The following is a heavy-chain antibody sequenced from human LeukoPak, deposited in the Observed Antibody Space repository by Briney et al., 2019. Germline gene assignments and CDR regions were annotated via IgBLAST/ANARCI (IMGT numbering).Heavy chain of an antibody. D-gene: IGHD4-11*01. CDR1: GYTIARYG. J-gene: IGHJ6*02. CDR2: TSLSKGYT. Sequence: ASVKVSCKASGYTIARYGINWVRQAPGQGLEWMGWTSLSKGYTNYAQKLLDRVTMTTDTSTSTAYMELRGLRSDDTAVYYCARSPIETYRSHYYTMDVWGQGTTVTVSS. V-gene: IGHV1-18*01. CDR3: ARSPIETYRSHYYTMDV.